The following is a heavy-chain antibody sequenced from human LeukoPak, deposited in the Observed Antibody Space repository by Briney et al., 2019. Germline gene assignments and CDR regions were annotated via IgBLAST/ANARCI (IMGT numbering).Heavy chain of an antibody. CDR3: ARGPPVDCSSTSCYGKLDY. CDR1: GGTFNSYA. Sequence: SVKVSCKASGGTFNSYAISWVRQAPGQGLEWMGRIIPILGIANYALKFQGRVTITADKSTSTAYMELSSLRSEDTAVYYCARGPPVDCSSTSCYGKLDYWGQGTLVTVSS. J-gene: IGHJ4*02. D-gene: IGHD2-2*01. V-gene: IGHV1-69*04. CDR2: IIPILGIA.